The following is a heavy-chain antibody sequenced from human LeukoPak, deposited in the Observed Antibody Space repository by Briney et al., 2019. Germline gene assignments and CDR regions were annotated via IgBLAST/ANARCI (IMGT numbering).Heavy chain of an antibody. CDR1: GYSFTSYW. Sequence: GESLKISCKGSGYSFTSYWIGWVRQMPGKGLEWMGIIYPGDSDTRYSPSFQGQVTISADKSISTAYLQWSSLKASDTAMYYCAREETYSSSWYGIDYWGQGTLVTVSS. CDR2: IYPGDSDT. D-gene: IGHD6-13*01. CDR3: AREETYSSSWYGIDY. V-gene: IGHV5-51*01. J-gene: IGHJ4*02.